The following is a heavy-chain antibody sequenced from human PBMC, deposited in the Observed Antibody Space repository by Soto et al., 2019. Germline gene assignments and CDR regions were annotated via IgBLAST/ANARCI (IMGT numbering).Heavy chain of an antibody. V-gene: IGHV1-18*01. CDR3: ARSVGSVSYYNQYNWFEH. CDR2: INVYNGNT. D-gene: IGHD3-10*01. Sequence: QVQLVQSGGEVKKPGASVKVSCKASGYTFTNYGISWVRQAPGQGLEWMGWINVYNGNTKYAQKVQGRVTMTTDTSTRTDYMELGSFRSEETAVYYCARSVGSVSYYNQYNWFEHWGQGTLVTVAS. J-gene: IGHJ5*02. CDR1: GYTFTNYG.